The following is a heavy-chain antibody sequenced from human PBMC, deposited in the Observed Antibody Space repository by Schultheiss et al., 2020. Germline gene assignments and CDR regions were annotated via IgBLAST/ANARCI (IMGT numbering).Heavy chain of an antibody. CDR3: ASRWSTDY. Sequence: GGSLRLSCAASGFTFSSYAMSWVRQAPGKGLEWVSSISSSSSYIYYADSVKGRFTISRDNAKNSLYLQMNSLRDEDTAVYYCASRWSTDYWGQGTLVTVSS. CDR1: GFTFSSYA. J-gene: IGHJ4*02. CDR2: ISSSSSYI. V-gene: IGHV3-21*01.